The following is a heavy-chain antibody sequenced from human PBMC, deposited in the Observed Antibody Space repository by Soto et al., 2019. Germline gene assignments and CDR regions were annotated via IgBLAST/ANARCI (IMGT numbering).Heavy chain of an antibody. CDR1: GVTFSYYH. J-gene: IGHJ6*02. Sequence: QVQLVESGGGGVRPGGSLRLSCAASGVTFSYYHIHWGRQAPGKGLEWLTVKSNDGTYKYHADSVKVQFTISRDNSKNTPYLQMAGLRAEDTAVYYCAKNPSTTRDHYFIMEVWGQGTTVTVSS. V-gene: IGHV3-30*18. D-gene: IGHD1-1*01. CDR2: KSNDGTYK. CDR3: AKNPSTTRDHYFIMEV.